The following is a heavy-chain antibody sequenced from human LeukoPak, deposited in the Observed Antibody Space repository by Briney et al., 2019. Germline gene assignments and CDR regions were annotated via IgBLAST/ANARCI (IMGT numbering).Heavy chain of an antibody. CDR1: GGSISSYY. CDR2: IYYSGST. J-gene: IGHJ6*02. Sequence: SETLSLTCTVSGGSISSYYWSWIRQHPGKGLEWIGYIYYSGSTYYNPSLKSRVTISVDTSKNQFSLKLSSVTAADTAVYYCARDTASMPYYYGMDVWGQGTTVTVSS. CDR3: ARDTASMPYYYGMDV. V-gene: IGHV4-59*06. D-gene: IGHD5-18*01.